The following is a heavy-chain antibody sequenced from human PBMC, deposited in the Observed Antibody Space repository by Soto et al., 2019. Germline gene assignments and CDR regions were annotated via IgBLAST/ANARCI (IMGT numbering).Heavy chain of an antibody. Sequence: QVQLVQSGAEVKKPGSSVKVSCKASGGTFSSYAISWVRQAPGQGLEWMGGIIPIFGTANYAQKFQGRVTITADESTSTAYMELSSLRSEDTAVYYCARDLTGTTGYYYYGMDVWGQGTTVTVSS. V-gene: IGHV1-69*12. CDR1: GGTFSSYA. J-gene: IGHJ6*02. D-gene: IGHD1-7*01. CDR3: ARDLTGTTGYYYYGMDV. CDR2: IIPIFGTA.